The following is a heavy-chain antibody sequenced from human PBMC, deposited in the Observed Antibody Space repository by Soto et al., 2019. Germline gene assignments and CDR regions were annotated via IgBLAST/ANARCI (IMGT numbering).Heavy chain of an antibody. V-gene: IGHV3-53*01. CDR2: IYSGGST. Sequence: PEGSLRVSFSASGFTVNNTYMSWGRQAPGKGLEWVSVIYSGGSTYYADSVKGRFTISRDNSKNTLYLQMNSLRAEDTAVYYCARDLYGDDDFNWGQVPTGTVST. CDR1: GFTVNNTY. J-gene: IGHJ4*02. D-gene: IGHD4-17*01. CDR3: ARDLYGDDDFN.